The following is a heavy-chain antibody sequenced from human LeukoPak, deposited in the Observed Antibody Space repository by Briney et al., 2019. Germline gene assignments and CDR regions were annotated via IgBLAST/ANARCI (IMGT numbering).Heavy chain of an antibody. D-gene: IGHD1-14*01. CDR3: AREGTVRWFDP. Sequence: SETLSLTCIVSNYSISSGSYWTRIRQPPGRGLEWIGGIYHSGYTFYNPSLKSRVTISVDTSKNEFSLKLNSVTAADTALYYCAREGTVRWFDPWGQGTLVTVYS. V-gene: IGHV4-38-2*02. CDR2: IYHSGYT. CDR1: NYSISSGSY. J-gene: IGHJ5*02.